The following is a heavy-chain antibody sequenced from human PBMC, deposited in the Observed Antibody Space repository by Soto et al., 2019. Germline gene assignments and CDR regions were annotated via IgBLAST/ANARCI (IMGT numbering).Heavy chain of an antibody. CDR2: ILHSGTT. CDR1: GEYVSNGYY. Sequence: SDTLSLTFALAGEYVSNGYYWDWNRQPPGKWLEGMGSILHSGTTNYNPSSKSRVTIAVDTSKNQFSLKLSSVTAAGSAVYYCERTDNVDY. J-gene: IGHJ4*01. V-gene: IGHV4-38-2*01. CDR3: ERTDNVDY. D-gene: IGHD2-15*01.